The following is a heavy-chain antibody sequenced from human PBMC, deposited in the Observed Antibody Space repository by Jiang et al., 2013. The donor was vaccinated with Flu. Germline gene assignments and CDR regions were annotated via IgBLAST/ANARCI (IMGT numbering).Heavy chain of an antibody. V-gene: IGHV4-38-2*01. CDR3: AGTYYYDSGSWTYFDY. CDR1: SHSISSDYY. Sequence: GPGLVKASETLYLTCAVSSHSISSDYYWGWIRQPPGKGLEWIGSHFQSGSTYYNPSLKGRVTVSLDTSNNQVSLRLSSVTAADTAVYYCAGTYYYDSGSWTYFDYWGQGTLVTVSS. J-gene: IGHJ4*02. CDR2: HFQSGST. D-gene: IGHD3-10*01.